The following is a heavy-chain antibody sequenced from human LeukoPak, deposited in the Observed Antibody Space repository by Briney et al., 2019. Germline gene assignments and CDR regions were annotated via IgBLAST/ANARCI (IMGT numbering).Heavy chain of an antibody. Sequence: GSLRLSCAASGFTFSSYAMHWVRQAPGKGLEYVSAINSNGGSTYYANSVKGRFTISRDNSKNTLYLQMGSLRAEDMAVYYCARHGEVQKAFDIWGQGTMVTVSS. V-gene: IGHV3-64*01. CDR2: INSNGGST. D-gene: IGHD4-17*01. CDR3: ARHGEVQKAFDI. CDR1: GFTFSSYA. J-gene: IGHJ3*02.